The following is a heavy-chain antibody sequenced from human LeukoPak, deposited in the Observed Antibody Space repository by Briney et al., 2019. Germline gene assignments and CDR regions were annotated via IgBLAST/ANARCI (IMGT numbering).Heavy chain of an antibody. CDR2: IRYDGSNK. Sequence: PGGSLRLSCAASGFTFSSYAMHWVRQAPGKGLEWVAFIRYDGSNKYYADSVKGRFTISRDNSKNTLYLQMNSLRAEDTAVYYCAKGYYFGELSPFDYWGQGTLVTVSS. D-gene: IGHD3-10*01. V-gene: IGHV3-30*02. J-gene: IGHJ4*02. CDR1: GFTFSSYA. CDR3: AKGYYFGELSPFDY.